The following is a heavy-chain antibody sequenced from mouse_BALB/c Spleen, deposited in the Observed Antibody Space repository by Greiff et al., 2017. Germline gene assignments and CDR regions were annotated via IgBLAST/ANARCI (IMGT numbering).Heavy chain of an antibody. V-gene: IGHV14-3*02. CDR3: ASSGGYGGGYYFDY. Sequence: EVQLQQSGAELVKPGASVKLSCTASGFNIKDTYMHWVKQRPEQGLEWIGRIDPANGNTKYDPKFQGKATISADTSSNTAYLQLSSLTSEDTAVYYCASSGGYGGGYYFDYWGQGTTLTVSS. CDR1: GFNIKDTY. D-gene: IGHD2-2*01. CDR2: IDPANGNT. J-gene: IGHJ2*01.